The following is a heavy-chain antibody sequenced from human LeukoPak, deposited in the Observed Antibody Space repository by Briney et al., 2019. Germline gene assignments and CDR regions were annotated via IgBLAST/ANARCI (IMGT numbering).Heavy chain of an antibody. Sequence: GRSLRLSCAASGFPFDDYAMHWVRQAPGKGLEWVSGITWNSGNIGYADSVKGRFTISRDNAKNCLYLEMNSLRAEDTAVYYYARFGGRTGAFDIWGQGTMVTVSS. CDR3: ARFGGRTGAFDI. J-gene: IGHJ3*02. D-gene: IGHD3-16*01. CDR2: ITWNSGNI. CDR1: GFPFDDYA. V-gene: IGHV3-9*01.